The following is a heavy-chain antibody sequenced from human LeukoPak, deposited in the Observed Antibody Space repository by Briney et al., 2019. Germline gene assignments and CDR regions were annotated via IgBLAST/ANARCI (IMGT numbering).Heavy chain of an antibody. V-gene: IGHV3-23*01. CDR2: ISGSGGST. CDR3: AKSLRYYDSSGPDAFDI. D-gene: IGHD3-22*01. J-gene: IGHJ3*02. CDR1: GFTFSSYA. Sequence: GGSLRLSCAASGFTFSSYAMSWVRQAPGKGLEWVSAISGSGGSTYYADSVKGRFTISRDNSKNTLYLQMNSLRAEDTAVYYCAKSLRYYDSSGPDAFDIWGQGTMVTVSS.